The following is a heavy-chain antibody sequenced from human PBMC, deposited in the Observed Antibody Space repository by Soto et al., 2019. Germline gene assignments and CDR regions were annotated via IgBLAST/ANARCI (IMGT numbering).Heavy chain of an antibody. J-gene: IGHJ4*02. Sequence: SGPTLVNPTQTLTLTCTFSGFSLSTSGVGVVWIRQPPGKALEWLALIYWDDDKRYSPSLKSRLTITKDTSKNQVVLTMTNMDPVDTATYYCAHSSFTYYYDNSGYRIGFPDYWGQGTLVTVSS. V-gene: IGHV2-5*02. CDR1: GFSLSTSGVG. D-gene: IGHD3-22*01. CDR3: AHSSFTYYYDNSGYRIGFPDY. CDR2: IYWDDDK.